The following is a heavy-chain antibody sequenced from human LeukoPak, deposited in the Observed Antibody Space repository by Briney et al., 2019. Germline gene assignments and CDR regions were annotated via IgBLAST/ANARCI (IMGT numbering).Heavy chain of an antibody. CDR2: IFYSGST. D-gene: IGHD4-11*01. CDR3: ARELTVKGTDWFDS. J-gene: IGHJ5*01. Sequence: PSETLSLTCTVSGGSISSYYWSWIRQPPGKGLEWIGYIFYSGSTNYNPSLKSRVTMTVDTSESQISLKMRSVTAADTAVYYCARELTVKGTDWFDSWGQGTLVTVSS. CDR1: GGSISSYY. V-gene: IGHV4-59*12.